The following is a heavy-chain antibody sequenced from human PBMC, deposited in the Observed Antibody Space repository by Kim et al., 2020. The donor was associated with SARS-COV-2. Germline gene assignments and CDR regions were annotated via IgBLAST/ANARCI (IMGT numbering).Heavy chain of an antibody. V-gene: IGHV3-30*18. J-gene: IGHJ4*02. CDR3: AKIVGATGPNGY. Sequence: GGSLRLSCAASGFTFSSYGMHWVRQAPGKGLEWVAVISYDGSNKYYADSVKGRFTISRDNSKNTLYLQMNSLRAEDTAVYYCAKIVGATGPNGYWGQGTLVTVSS. CDR2: ISYDGSNK. CDR1: GFTFSSYG. D-gene: IGHD1-26*01.